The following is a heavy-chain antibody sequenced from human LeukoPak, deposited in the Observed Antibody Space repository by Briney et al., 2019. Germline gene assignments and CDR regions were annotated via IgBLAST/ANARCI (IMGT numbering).Heavy chain of an antibody. J-gene: IGHJ5*02. V-gene: IGHV1-18*01. CDR2: ISAYNGNT. Sequence: GASVKVSCKASGYTFTSYGISWVRQAPGQGLEWMGWISAYNGNTNYAQKLQGRVTMTTDTSTSTAYMELRSLRSDDTAVYYCAVVGYGSGSYYNELKMWFDPWGQGTLVTVSS. D-gene: IGHD3-10*01. CDR3: AVVGYGSGSYYNELKMWFDP. CDR1: GYTFTSYG.